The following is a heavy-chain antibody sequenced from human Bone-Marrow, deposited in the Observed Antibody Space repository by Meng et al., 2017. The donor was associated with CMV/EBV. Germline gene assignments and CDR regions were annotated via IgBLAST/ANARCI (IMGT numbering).Heavy chain of an antibody. CDR3: ARARLRKYQLLNEYFQH. J-gene: IGHJ1*01. D-gene: IGHD2-2*01. CDR2: INHSGST. Sequence: SETLSLTCTVSGASISSSSYYWSWIRQPPGKGLEWIGEINHSGSTNYNPSLKSRVTISVDTSKNQFSLKLSSVTAADTAVYYCARARLRKYQLLNEYFQHWGQGTLVTVSS. CDR1: GASISSSSYY. V-gene: IGHV4-61*05.